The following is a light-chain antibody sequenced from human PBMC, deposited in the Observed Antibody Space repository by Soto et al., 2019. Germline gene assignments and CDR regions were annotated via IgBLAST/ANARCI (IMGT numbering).Light chain of an antibody. V-gene: IGLV2-23*02. J-gene: IGLJ1*01. CDR2: EVS. CDR3: CSYAGSSISYV. CDR1: SSDVGSYNL. Sequence: QSALTQPASVSWSPGQSITISCTGTSSDVGSYNLVSWYQQHPGKAPKLMIYEVSKRPSGVSNRFSGSKSGNTASLTISGLQAEDEADYYCCSYAGSSISYVFGTGTRSPS.